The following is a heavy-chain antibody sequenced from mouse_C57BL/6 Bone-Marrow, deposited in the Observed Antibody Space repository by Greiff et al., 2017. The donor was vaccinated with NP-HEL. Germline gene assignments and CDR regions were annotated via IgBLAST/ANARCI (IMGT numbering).Heavy chain of an antibody. D-gene: IGHD1-1*01. CDR1: GFSLTSYG. V-gene: IGHV2-4*01. CDR2: IWSGGST. J-gene: IGHJ4*01. Sequence: VMLVESGPGLVQPSQSLSITCTVSGFSLTSYGVHWVRQPPGKGLEWLGVIWSGGSTDYNAAFISRLSISKDNSKSQVFFKMNSLQADDTAIYYCAKKIYGYYAMDYWGQGTSVTVSS. CDR3: AKKIYGYYAMDY.